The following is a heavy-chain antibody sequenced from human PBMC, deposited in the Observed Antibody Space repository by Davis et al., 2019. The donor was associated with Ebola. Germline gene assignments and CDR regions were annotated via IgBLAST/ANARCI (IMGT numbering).Heavy chain of an antibody. J-gene: IGHJ6*04. Sequence: GESLKISCAASGFTFSSYAMHWVRQAPGKGLEWVAVISYDGSNKYYADSVKGRFTISRDNSKNTLYLKMNSLRTEDTAVYYCARAPSIVVVVAVDYGMDVWGKGTTVTVSS. CDR3: ARAPSIVVVVAVDYGMDV. V-gene: IGHV3-30-3*01. CDR2: ISYDGSNK. D-gene: IGHD2-15*01. CDR1: GFTFSSYA.